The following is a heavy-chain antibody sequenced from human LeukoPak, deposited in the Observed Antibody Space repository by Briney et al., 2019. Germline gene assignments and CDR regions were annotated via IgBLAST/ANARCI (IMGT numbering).Heavy chain of an antibody. J-gene: IGHJ4*02. CDR3: ARDRRVLLWFGESQPNDY. CDR2: ISSSSYI. D-gene: IGHD3-10*01. Sequence: GGSLRLSCAASGFTFSSYSMNWVRQAPGKGLEWVSSISSSSYIYYADSVKGRFTISRDNAKNSLYLQMNSLRAEDTAVYYCARDRRVLLWFGESQPNDYWGQGTLVTVSS. V-gene: IGHV3-21*01. CDR1: GFTFSSYS.